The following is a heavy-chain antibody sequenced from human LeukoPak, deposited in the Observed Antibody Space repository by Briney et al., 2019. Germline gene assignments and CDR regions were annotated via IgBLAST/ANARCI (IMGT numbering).Heavy chain of an antibody. Sequence: ASVKVSCKASGGTFSSYAISWVRQAPGQGLEWMGRIIPILGIANYAQKFQGRVTITADKSTSTAYMELSSLRSEDTAVYYCAREVLGTWGGFDYWGQGTLVTVSS. D-gene: IGHD2-8*02. CDR3: AREVLGTWGGFDY. J-gene: IGHJ4*02. CDR2: IIPILGIA. V-gene: IGHV1-69*04. CDR1: GGTFSSYA.